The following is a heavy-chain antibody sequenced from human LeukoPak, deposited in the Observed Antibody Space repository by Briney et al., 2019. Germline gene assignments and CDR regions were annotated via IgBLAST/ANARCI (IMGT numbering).Heavy chain of an antibody. V-gene: IGHV5-10-1*01. CDR3: ARTPLGRSSRNLDY. J-gene: IGHJ4*02. Sequence: GGSLKNSRKGSGYSFTSYWISWVGQMPGKGLGWEGRIDPSDSYTNYSPSFQGHVTISADKSISTAYLQWSSLKASDTAMYYCARTPLGRSSRNLDYWGQGTLVTVSS. CDR1: GYSFTSYW. D-gene: IGHD6-13*01. CDR2: IDPSDSYT.